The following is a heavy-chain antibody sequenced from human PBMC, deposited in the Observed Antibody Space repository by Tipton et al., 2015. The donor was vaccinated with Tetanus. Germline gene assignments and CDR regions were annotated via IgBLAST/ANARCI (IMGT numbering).Heavy chain of an antibody. CDR1: GGSISSYY. CDR2: IYYSGST. Sequence: TLSLTCTVSGGSISSYYWSWIRQPPGKGLEWIGYIYYSGSTNYNHSLKSRVTISVDTSKNQFSLKLSSVTAADTAVYYCARALLWFGEPYASCYGMNVRGQGTTVAVSS. CDR3: ARALLWFGEPYASCYGMNV. V-gene: IGHV4-59*01. J-gene: IGHJ6*02. D-gene: IGHD3-10*01.